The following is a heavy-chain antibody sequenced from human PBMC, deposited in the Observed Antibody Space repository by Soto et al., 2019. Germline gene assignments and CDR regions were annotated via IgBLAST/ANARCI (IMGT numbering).Heavy chain of an antibody. J-gene: IGHJ4*02. D-gene: IGHD1-7*01. V-gene: IGHV4-34*01. CDR1: GGSFSGYY. Sequence: QVQLQQWGAGLLKPSETLSLTCAVYGGSFSGYYWSWIRQPPGKGLEWIGEINHSGSTNYNPSLKSRVTISVDTSKNQFSLKLSSVTAADTAVYYCARDSGITGTFGSGDYWGQGTLVTVSS. CDR2: INHSGST. CDR3: ARDSGITGTFGSGDY.